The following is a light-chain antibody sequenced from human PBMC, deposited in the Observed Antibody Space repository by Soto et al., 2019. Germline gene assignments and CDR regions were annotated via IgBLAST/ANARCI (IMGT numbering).Light chain of an antibody. CDR1: QSIDGW. CDR2: KAS. Sequence: DIQMTQSPSTLSASIGDRVTITCRASQSIDGWLAWYQQKPGKAPKVLIYKASILNSGVPSRFSGSVSGTEFSLTINNLQPDDFGTYYCQQYITYSRTFGQGTKVEIK. CDR3: QQYITYSRT. J-gene: IGKJ1*01. V-gene: IGKV1-5*03.